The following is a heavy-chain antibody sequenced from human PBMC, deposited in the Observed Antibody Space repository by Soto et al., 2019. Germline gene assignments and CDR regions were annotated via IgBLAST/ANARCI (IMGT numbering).Heavy chain of an antibody. CDR1: GGSISTSSYY. V-gene: IGHV4-39*01. D-gene: IGHD2-2*01. CDR2: IYYSGST. J-gene: IGHJ4*02. Sequence: QLQLLESGPGLVKPSETLSLACSDSGGSISTSSYYWGWIRQPPGKGLEWIGTIYYSGSTYYTPSLKRRVTISVDTSKNQFSLRLSSVPAADSAVYYCARPHCSSRTCYYDYWGQGTLVTVSS. CDR3: ARPHCSSRTCYYDY.